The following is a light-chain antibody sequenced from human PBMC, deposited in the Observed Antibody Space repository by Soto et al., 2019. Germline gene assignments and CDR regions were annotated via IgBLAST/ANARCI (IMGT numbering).Light chain of an antibody. CDR1: NSNIGSNT. CDR2: NTN. Sequence: QSVLTQPPSASGTPGQRVTISCSGSNSNIGSNTVHWYQLLPGMAPKLLIYNTNQGPSGVPDRFSGSKSGTSASLAISGLQSGDEADYYCAAWDGRLSGPVFGTGTKVTVL. V-gene: IGLV1-44*01. J-gene: IGLJ1*01. CDR3: AAWDGRLSGPV.